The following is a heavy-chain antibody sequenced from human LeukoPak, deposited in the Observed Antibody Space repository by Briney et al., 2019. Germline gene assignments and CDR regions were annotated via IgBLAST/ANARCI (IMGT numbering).Heavy chain of an antibody. Sequence: GASVKLSCKASGYTFTGYYMHWVRQAPGQGLEWMGWINTNSGGTNYAQKSQGRVTMTRDTSISTAYMELSRLRSDDTAAYYCARDMAAAGYYYDSSGYQRWGQGTLVTVSS. CDR3: ARDMAAAGYYYDSSGYQR. D-gene: IGHD3-22*01. CDR2: INTNSGGT. J-gene: IGHJ4*02. CDR1: GYTFTGYY. V-gene: IGHV1-2*02.